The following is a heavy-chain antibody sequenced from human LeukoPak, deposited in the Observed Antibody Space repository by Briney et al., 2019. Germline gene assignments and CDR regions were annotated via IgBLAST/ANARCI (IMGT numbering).Heavy chain of an antibody. J-gene: IGHJ4*02. Sequence: GRSLRLSCAASGFTFSSYAMHWVRQAPGKGLEWVAVISYDGSNKYYADSVKGRFTISRDNAKNTLYLQMNSLRAEDTAVYYCAREMYYDILTGYPDYWGQGTLVTVSS. D-gene: IGHD3-9*01. V-gene: IGHV3-30-3*01. CDR1: GFTFSSYA. CDR3: AREMYYDILTGYPDY. CDR2: ISYDGSNK.